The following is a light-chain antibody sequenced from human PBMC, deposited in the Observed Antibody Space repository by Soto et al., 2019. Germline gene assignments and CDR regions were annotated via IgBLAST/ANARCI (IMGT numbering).Light chain of an antibody. Sequence: DLQMTQSPSSLSASVGDRVTITCQASQDIIKYLNWYQQKPGKAPKLLIYDASYLETGVSSRFSGSGSGTDFTFTISSLQPEDIATYYCQQYKNLLPTFGQGTRLDLK. J-gene: IGKJ5*01. CDR2: DAS. CDR3: QQYKNLLPT. V-gene: IGKV1-33*01. CDR1: QDIIKY.